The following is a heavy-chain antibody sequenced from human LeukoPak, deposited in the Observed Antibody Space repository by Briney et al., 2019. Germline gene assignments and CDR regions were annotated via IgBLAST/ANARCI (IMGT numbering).Heavy chain of an antibody. CDR1: GFTFSSYA. CDR2: ISGSGGST. J-gene: IGHJ6*03. Sequence: GGSLRLSCAASGFTFSSYAMSWVRQAPGKGLEWVSAISGSGGSTYYADSVKGRFTISRDNSKSTLYLQMNSLRAEDTAVYYCAKYPVGAVAAYYYYYYMDVWGKGTTVTVSS. V-gene: IGHV3-23*01. CDR3: AKYPVGAVAAYYYYYYMDV. D-gene: IGHD6-19*01.